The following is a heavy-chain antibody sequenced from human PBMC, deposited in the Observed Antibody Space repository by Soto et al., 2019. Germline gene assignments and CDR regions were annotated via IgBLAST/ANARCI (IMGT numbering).Heavy chain of an antibody. V-gene: IGHV4-61*01. CDR3: AFGDYYYGVDV. Sequence: SETLSLTCTVSGGSVSSAKYYCSWNRQPPGKGLEWIGYIYNTGSTNYNPALKSRVTISVDTSKNQFSLKLTSVTAADTAVYYCAFGDYYYGVDVWGQGTTVTVSS. CDR1: GGSVSSAKYY. D-gene: IGHD3-16*01. J-gene: IGHJ6*02. CDR2: IYNTGST.